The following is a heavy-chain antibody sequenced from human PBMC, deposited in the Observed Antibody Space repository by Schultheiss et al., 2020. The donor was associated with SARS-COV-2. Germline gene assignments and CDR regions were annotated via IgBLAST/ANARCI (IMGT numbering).Heavy chain of an antibody. J-gene: IGHJ4*02. CDR2: ISSSSSYI. D-gene: IGHD5-18*01. V-gene: IGHV3-21*01. CDR3: AGSGYRFGARW. CDR1: GFTFSTYS. Sequence: GESLKISCAASGFTFSTYSMNWVRQAPGKGLEWVSSISSSSSYIYYADSVKGRFTISRDNAKNTLYLQMNSLRAEDTAVYYCAGSGYRFGARWWGQGTLVTVSS.